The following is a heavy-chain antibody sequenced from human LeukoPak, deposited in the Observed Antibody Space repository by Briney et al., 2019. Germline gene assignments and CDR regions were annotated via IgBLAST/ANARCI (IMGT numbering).Heavy chain of an antibody. D-gene: IGHD2-2*01. CDR1: GFTFSSYA. Sequence: GGSLRLSCAASGFTFSSYAMHWVRQAPGKGLEWVAFIRYDGSNKYYADSVKGRFTISRDNSKNTLYLQMNSLRAEDTAVYYCAKDSSFKFLLDYWGQGTLVTVSS. CDR2: IRYDGSNK. V-gene: IGHV3-30*02. CDR3: AKDSSFKFLLDY. J-gene: IGHJ4*02.